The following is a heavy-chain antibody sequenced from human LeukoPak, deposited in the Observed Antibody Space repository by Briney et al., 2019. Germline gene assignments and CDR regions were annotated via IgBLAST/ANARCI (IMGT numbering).Heavy chain of an antibody. CDR1: GFTVSSNS. J-gene: IGHJ3*02. CDR3: AKSTGYSSAWGAFDI. D-gene: IGHD6-25*01. CDR2: IYSGGNT. Sequence: GGSLRLSCTVSGFTVSSNSMSWVRQAPGKGLEWVSFIYSGGNTHYSDSVKGRFTISRDNSKNTLYLQMNSLRAEDTAVYYCAKSTGYSSAWGAFDIWGQGTMVTVSS. V-gene: IGHV3-53*05.